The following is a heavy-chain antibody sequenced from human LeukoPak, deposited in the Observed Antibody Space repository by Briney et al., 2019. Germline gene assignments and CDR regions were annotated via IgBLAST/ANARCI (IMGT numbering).Heavy chain of an antibody. D-gene: IGHD1/OR15-1a*01. CDR1: VGSISSFY. J-gene: IGHJ4*02. CDR2: IRHSGYT. V-gene: IGHV4-59*01. CDR3: ARGNNRNGGFYFDH. Sequence: SETLSLTCTVSVGSISSFYWFWIRQPPGRGLESIGFIRHSGYTSYNPSLKSRVAISVDTSKKQFSLRLSSVTVADTAVYYCARGNNRNGGFYFDHWGQGALVPVSS.